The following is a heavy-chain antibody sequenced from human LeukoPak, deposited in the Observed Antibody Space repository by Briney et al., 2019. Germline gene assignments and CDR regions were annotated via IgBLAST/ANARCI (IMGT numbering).Heavy chain of an antibody. J-gene: IGHJ4*02. Sequence: QPGGSLRLSCAASGFTLSSYVMSWVRQAPGKGLEWVSGISGSGGSTNYADSVKGRFTISRDNSKNTLYLQMNRLRVEDTAVYYCARGTSQWLLPHPFDYWGQGTLVTVSS. CDR2: ISGSGGST. V-gene: IGHV3-23*01. CDR3: ARGTSQWLLPHPFDY. CDR1: GFTLSSYV. D-gene: IGHD3-22*01.